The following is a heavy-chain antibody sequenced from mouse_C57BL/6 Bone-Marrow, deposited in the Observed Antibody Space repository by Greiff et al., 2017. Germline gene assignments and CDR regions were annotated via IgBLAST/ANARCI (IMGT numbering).Heavy chain of an antibody. D-gene: IGHD2-3*01. Sequence: VQLQQSGAELVKPGASVKLSCKASGYTFTSYWMHWVKQRPGQGLEWIVMIHPNSGSPHSNEKFKSKTTLTVDQSSSTAYMQLSSLTSEDSSVYYCANDGYYVYWGQGTLVTVSA. CDR2: IHPNSGSP. CDR3: ANDGYYVY. J-gene: IGHJ3*01. V-gene: IGHV1-64*01. CDR1: GYTFTSYW.